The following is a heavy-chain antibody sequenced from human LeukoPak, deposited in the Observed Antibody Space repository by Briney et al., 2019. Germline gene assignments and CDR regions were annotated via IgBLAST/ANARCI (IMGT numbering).Heavy chain of an antibody. J-gene: IGHJ4*02. D-gene: IGHD3-9*01. Sequence: SQTLSLTCAISGDSVSSNSAAWNWIRQSPSRCLEWLGRTYYRSKWYNDYAVSVKSRITINPDTSKNQFSLQLNSVTPEDTAVYYCARMDYDILTGYPYFDYWGQGTLVTVSS. CDR3: ARMDYDILTGYPYFDY. V-gene: IGHV6-1*01. CDR1: GDSVSSNSAA. CDR2: TYYRSKWYN.